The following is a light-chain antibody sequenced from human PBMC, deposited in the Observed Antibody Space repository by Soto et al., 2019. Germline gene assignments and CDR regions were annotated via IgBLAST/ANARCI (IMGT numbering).Light chain of an antibody. CDR1: SGSIANNY. CDR2: ENN. J-gene: IGLJ2*01. Sequence: LTQPHSVSESPGKTLSISCTRSSGSIANNYVQWYQQRPGSAPTTVIYENNQRLSGVPDRFSGSTDGSSNSASLTISGLQTEAEADYYCQSYDSDFVVFGGWTKLTVL. CDR3: QSYDSDFVV. V-gene: IGLV6-57*04.